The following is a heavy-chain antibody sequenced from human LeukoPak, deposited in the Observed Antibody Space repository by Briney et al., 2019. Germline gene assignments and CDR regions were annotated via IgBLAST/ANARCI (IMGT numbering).Heavy chain of an antibody. J-gene: IGHJ4*02. CDR1: GFSPSNYY. D-gene: IGHD2-21*02. Sequence: GGSLRLSCAASGFSPSNYYMSLVRQPPGKGLEWVSVMYTGGGRYYGDSVKGRFTISRDNSKNTVFLQMNSLRVEDTALYYCTRGQSYCGADCYSDWGQGTLVTVSS. CDR2: MYTGGGR. CDR3: TRGQSYCGADCYSD. V-gene: IGHV3-66*01.